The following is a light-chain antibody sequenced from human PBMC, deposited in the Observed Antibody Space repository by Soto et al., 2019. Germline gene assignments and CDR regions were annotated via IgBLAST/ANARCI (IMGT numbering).Light chain of an antibody. CDR2: GAS. CDR1: QSVSSN. J-gene: IGKJ1*01. Sequence: EIVMTQSPATLSVSPGERATLSCRASQSVSSNLAWYQQNPGQAPRLLIYGASTRATGIPARFSGSGSGTEFTLTISSLQSEDFALYYGQQYNNWPRTFGQGTKVEIK. V-gene: IGKV3-15*01. CDR3: QQYNNWPRT.